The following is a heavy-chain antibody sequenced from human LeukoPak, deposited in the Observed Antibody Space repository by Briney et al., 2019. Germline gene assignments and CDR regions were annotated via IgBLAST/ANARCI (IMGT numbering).Heavy chain of an antibody. Sequence: SETLSLTCTVSGGSISSYYWTWIRQPPGKGLEWIGFISYNGNTNFNASLKSRVTISVDTSKNQVSLNLSFVTAADTAMYYCARHTGFGTPRDAFHIWGQGTMVTVSS. J-gene: IGHJ3*02. CDR3: ARHTGFGTPRDAFHI. V-gene: IGHV4-59*08. D-gene: IGHD3-10*01. CDR2: ISYNGNT. CDR1: GGSISSYY.